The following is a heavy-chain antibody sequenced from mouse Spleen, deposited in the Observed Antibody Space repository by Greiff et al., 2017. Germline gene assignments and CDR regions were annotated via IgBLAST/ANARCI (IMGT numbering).Heavy chain of an antibody. J-gene: IGHJ4*01. CDR2: INYDGSST. D-gene: IGHD2-12*01. CDR3: AREDRYDGYAMDY. CDR1: GFTFSDYY. V-gene: IGHV5-16*01. Sequence: EVMLVESEGGLVQPGSSMKLSCTASGFTFSDYYMAWVRQVPEKGLEWVANINYDGSSTYYLDSLKSRFIISRDNAKNILYLQMSSLKSEDTATYYCAREDRYDGYAMDYWGQGTSVTVSS.